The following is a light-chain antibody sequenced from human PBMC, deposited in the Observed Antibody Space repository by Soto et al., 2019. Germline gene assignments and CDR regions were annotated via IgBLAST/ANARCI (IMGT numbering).Light chain of an antibody. Sequence: DIQMTQSPSSVSASVGDRVTITCRAGQGISSYLAWYQQKPGEAPKLLIYAASSLQSGVPSRFSGSGSGADFTLTISSLQPEDSATYYCQQAHSFPTCGQGTKGDIK. CDR1: QGISSY. CDR3: QQAHSFPT. CDR2: AAS. V-gene: IGKV1-12*01. J-gene: IGKJ1*01.